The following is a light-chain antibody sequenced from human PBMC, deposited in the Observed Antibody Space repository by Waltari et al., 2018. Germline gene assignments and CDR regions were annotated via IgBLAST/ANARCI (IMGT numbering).Light chain of an antibody. CDR3: QQYGASPVT. Sequence: EIVLTQSPGTLSLSPGETATITCRASQSINYQYLAWYQQKPYQTPRLLIYGTSTRASGTPDRFRVSGSGTDFTLTVSGLEPDDFSVYYCQQYGASPVTFGGGTKVEFK. CDR1: QSINYQY. J-gene: IGKJ4*01. V-gene: IGKV3-20*01. CDR2: GTS.